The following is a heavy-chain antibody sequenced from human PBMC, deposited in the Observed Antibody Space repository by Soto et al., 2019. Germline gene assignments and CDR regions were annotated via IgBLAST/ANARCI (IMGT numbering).Heavy chain of an antibody. D-gene: IGHD2-2*01. J-gene: IGHJ5*02. CDR1: GGSISTTDYY. Sequence: QLQLQESGPGLVKPSETLSLTCTVSGGSISTTDYYWAWIRQPPGKGLEWIGNIYHGGNTYYNPSLRSRVTMSVDTSKNQFSLKLSSVTAADTAVYYCATSKNNRFDPWGQGTLGTVSS. V-gene: IGHV4-39*01. CDR3: ATSKNNRFDP. CDR2: IYHGGNT.